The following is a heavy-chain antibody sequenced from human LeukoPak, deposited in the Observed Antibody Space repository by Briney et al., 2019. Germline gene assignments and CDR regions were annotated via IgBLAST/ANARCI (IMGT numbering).Heavy chain of an antibody. J-gene: IGHJ4*02. CDR3: ANSPTTVRGVIISW. V-gene: IGHV3-23*01. Sequence: GGSLRLSCAASGFTFSSYAMSWVRHAPGKGLEWVSAVSGSGGSTYYADSVKGRFTISRDNSKHTLYLQMNSLRAEDTAVYYCANSPTTVRGVIISWWGQGTLVTVSS. D-gene: IGHD3-10*01. CDR2: VSGSGGST. CDR1: GFTFSSYA.